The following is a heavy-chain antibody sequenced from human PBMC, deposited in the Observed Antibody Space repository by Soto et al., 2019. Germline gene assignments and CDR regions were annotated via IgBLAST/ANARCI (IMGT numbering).Heavy chain of an antibody. Sequence: PVGSLRLSCEASGFIFSDYAMNWVRQAPGKGLEWVSDICVSGDSARYADSVKGRFTISRDNSRNTLHLQINSLRDDDTAVYYCGKERRGRCWSVCNFWGQGTLVTVSS. CDR3: GKERRGRCWSVCNF. CDR1: GFIFSDYA. V-gene: IGHV3-23*01. D-gene: IGHD6-13*01. CDR2: ICVSGDSA. J-gene: IGHJ4*02.